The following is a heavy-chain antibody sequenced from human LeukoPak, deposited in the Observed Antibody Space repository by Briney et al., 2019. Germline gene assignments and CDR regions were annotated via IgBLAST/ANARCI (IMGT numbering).Heavy chain of an antibody. Sequence: SETLSLTCTVSGGSISNYYWSWIRQPPGRALEWIGYIYYTGTTKYNPSLKSRATISLDTSKNQFSLKLTSVTAADTALFFCARGYNIDVWGQGTTVTVSS. V-gene: IGHV4-59*01. J-gene: IGHJ6*02. D-gene: IGHD5-24*01. CDR3: ARGYNIDV. CDR1: GGSISNYY. CDR2: IYYTGTT.